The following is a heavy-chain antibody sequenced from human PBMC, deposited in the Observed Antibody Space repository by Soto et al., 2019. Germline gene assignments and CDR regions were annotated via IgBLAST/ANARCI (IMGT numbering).Heavy chain of an antibody. CDR1: GGTFSSYA. CDR2: IIPILGIA. D-gene: IGHD4-17*01. Sequence: ASVKVSCKASGGTFSSYAISWVRQAPGQGLEWMGRIIPILGIANYAQKFQGRVTITADKSTSTAYMELSSLRSEDTAVYYCARGWVFYGDYDYYYYGMDVWGQGTTVTVSS. J-gene: IGHJ6*02. V-gene: IGHV1-69*04. CDR3: ARGWVFYGDYDYYYYGMDV.